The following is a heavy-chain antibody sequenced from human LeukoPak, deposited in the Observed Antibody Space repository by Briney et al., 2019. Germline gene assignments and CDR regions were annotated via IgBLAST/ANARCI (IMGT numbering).Heavy chain of an antibody. D-gene: IGHD7-27*01. CDR2: IHNSGST. CDR3: ARDLGPYNWFDP. J-gene: IGHJ5*02. CDR1: GVSISSYY. V-gene: IGHV4-59*12. Sequence: PSETLSLTCNVSGVSISSYYWSWIRQPPGKGLEWIGYIHNSGSTKYNPSLKSRVTISIDTSKNQFSLKLSSVTAADTALYFCARDLGPYNWFDPWGQGTLVTVSS.